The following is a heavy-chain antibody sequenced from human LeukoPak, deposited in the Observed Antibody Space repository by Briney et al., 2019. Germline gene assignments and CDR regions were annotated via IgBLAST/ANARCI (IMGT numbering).Heavy chain of an antibody. V-gene: IGHV3-30-3*01. CDR3: AKDRSSGWYAPHLGY. Sequence: PGRSLRLSCAASGFTFTNYAMHWVRQAPGKGLEWVAVISYDGSNKYYADSVKGRFTISRDNSKNTLYLQMNSLRAEDTAVYYCAKDRSSGWYAPHLGYWGQGTLVTVSS. CDR2: ISYDGSNK. CDR1: GFTFTNYA. J-gene: IGHJ4*02. D-gene: IGHD6-19*01.